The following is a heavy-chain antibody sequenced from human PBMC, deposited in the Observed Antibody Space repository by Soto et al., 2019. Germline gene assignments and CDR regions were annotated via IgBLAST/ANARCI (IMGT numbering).Heavy chain of an antibody. CDR1: GGSISSGDYY. V-gene: IGHV4-30-4*01. D-gene: IGHD1-26*01. CDR3: PRGVGAYRFDY. CDR2: IYYSGST. Sequence: QVQLQESGPGLVKPSQTLSLTCTVSGGSISSGDYYWSWIRQPPGEGLEWIGYIYYSGSTYYNPSLKSRVTISRTTPKNPFPLKLSSVTAADKAVYYCPRGVGAYRFDYGGQGTLVTASS. J-gene: IGHJ4*02.